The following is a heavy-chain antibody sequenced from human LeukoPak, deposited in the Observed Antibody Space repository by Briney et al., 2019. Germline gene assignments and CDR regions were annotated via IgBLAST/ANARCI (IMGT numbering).Heavy chain of an antibody. CDR1: GYTFTSYD. CDR3: ARGLSGYSSSWYPSSLDYYYYMDV. CDR2: MNPNSGNT. Sequence: ASVKVSCKASGYTFTSYDINWVRQATGQGLEWMGWMNPNSGNTGYAQKFQGRVTITRNTSISTAYMELSSLRSEDTAVYYCARGLSGYSSSWYPSSLDYYYYMDVWGKGTTVTVSS. V-gene: IGHV1-8*03. J-gene: IGHJ6*03. D-gene: IGHD6-13*01.